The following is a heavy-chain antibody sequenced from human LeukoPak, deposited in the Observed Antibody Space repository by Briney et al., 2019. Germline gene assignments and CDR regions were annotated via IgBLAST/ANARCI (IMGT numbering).Heavy chain of an antibody. CDR3: AKDRGIFLVGYLDS. Sequence: PGGSLRVSCAASGFTFSNYGMQWVRQAPGKGLEWVAIISYDGSVRYYGDSVRGRFTISRDNSKNTLYLQMNSLRAEDTAVFYCAKDRGIFLVGYLDSWGQGTLVTVSS. CDR2: ISYDGSVR. CDR1: GFTFSNYG. J-gene: IGHJ4*02. V-gene: IGHV3-30*18. D-gene: IGHD3-3*01.